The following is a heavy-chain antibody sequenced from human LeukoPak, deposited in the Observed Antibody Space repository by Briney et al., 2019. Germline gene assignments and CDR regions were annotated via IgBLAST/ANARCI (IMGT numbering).Heavy chain of an antibody. CDR3: ARDGDITLTGVIRGGDPLDM. J-gene: IGHJ3*02. CDR2: IKQDGSEK. CDR1: GFTFINYW. Sequence: PGGSLRLSCAASGFTFINYWMTWVRQAPGKGLEWVANIKQDGSEKYYVDSVKGRFTISIDNAKNSVYLQMNILEAEDTAVYYCARDGDITLTGVIRGGDPLDMWGRGTMVTVSS. D-gene: IGHD3-10*01. V-gene: IGHV3-7*03.